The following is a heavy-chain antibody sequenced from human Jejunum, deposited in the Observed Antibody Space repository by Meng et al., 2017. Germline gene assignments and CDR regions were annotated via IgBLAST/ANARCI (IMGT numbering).Heavy chain of an antibody. V-gene: IGHV4-59*01. CDR3: ARSTAFDVFSM. D-gene: IGHD6-6*01. J-gene: IGHJ3*02. CDR2: IYHSGTT. Sequence: GSLRLSCSVSGGSISTYYWSWIRQPPGKGLEWIGYIYHSGTTNYNPSLKSRVTISVDTSTNQVSLKLTSVVAADTAVYYCARSTAFDVFSMWGHGTTVTIAS. CDR1: GGSISTYY.